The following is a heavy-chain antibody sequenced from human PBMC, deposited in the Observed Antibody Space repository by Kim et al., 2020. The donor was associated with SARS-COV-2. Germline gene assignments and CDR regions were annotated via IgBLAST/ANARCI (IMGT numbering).Heavy chain of an antibody. CDR1: GDSISSSSYY. Sequence: SETLSLTCTVSGDSISSSSYYWGWIRQPPGKGLEWIGTMHHSGGTSYSPSLKSRVTISVDTSKNKFSRKLSSVTAADTAGYHCARAGGGNLLNWFDPWG. V-gene: IGHV4-39*01. CDR3: ARAGGGNLLNWFDP. J-gene: IGHJ5*02. CDR2: MHHSGGT. D-gene: IGHD2-15*01.